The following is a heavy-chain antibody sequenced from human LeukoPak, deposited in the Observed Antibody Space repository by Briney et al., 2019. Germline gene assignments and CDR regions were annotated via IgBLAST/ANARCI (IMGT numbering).Heavy chain of an antibody. D-gene: IGHD3-22*01. CDR1: GGSFSGYF. CDR3: PRKEYYYDSSGYYQSYYYYMAV. Sequence: SETLSLTCAVYGGSFSGYFWSWFRQPPGKGLGWIGEINHSGSTNYNPSLKSRVTISVDTSKNQISLKLSSVTAAHTAVYYCPRKEYYYDSSGYYQSYYYYMAVWGNGTTVTVSS. V-gene: IGHV4-34*01. CDR2: INHSGST. J-gene: IGHJ6*03.